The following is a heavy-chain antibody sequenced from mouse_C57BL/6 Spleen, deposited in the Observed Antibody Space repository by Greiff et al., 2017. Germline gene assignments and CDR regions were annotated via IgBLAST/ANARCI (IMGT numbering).Heavy chain of an antibody. V-gene: IGHV1-66*01. Sequence: QVQLKESGPELVKPGASVKISCKASGYSFTSYYIHWVKQRPGQGLEWIGWIYPGSGNTKYNEKFKGKATLTADTSSSTAYMQLSSLTSEDSAVYYCARASYYSNENAMDYWGQGTSVTVSS. CDR1: GYSFTSYY. CDR3: ARASYYSNENAMDY. D-gene: IGHD2-5*01. CDR2: IYPGSGNT. J-gene: IGHJ4*01.